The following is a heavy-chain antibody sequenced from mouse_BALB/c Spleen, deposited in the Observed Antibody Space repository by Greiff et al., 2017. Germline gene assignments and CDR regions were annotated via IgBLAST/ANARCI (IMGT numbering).Heavy chain of an antibody. J-gene: IGHJ2*01. Sequence: QVQLQQSGPELVRPGTSVKVSCKASGYSFTSYFIDWVKQSPGQGLEWLGVINPGSGGTNYNEKFKGKATLTADKSSSTAYMQLSSLTYDDSVVYIGAKCYDCDCYFDYWGEGTTLTVSS. CDR1: GYSFTSYF. D-gene: IGHD2-12*01. CDR3: AKCYDCDCYFDY. V-gene: IGHV1-54*01. CDR2: INPGSGGT.